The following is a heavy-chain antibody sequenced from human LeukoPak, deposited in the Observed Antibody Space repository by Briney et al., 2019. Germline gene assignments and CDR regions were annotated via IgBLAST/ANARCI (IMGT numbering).Heavy chain of an antibody. V-gene: IGHV1-8*01. CDR2: MNPNSGNT. CDR1: GYTFTSYD. J-gene: IGHJ4*02. CDR3: ASTPPHASSGYYPFDY. Sequence: ASVKVSCKASGYTFTSYDINWVRQATGQGLEWMGWMNPNSGNTGYAQKFQGRVTMTRNTSISTAYMELSSLRSEDTAVYYCASTPPHASSGYYPFDYWGQGTLVTVSS. D-gene: IGHD3-22*01.